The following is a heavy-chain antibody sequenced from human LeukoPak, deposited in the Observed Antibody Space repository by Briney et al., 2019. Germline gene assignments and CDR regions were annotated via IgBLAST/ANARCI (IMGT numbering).Heavy chain of an antibody. V-gene: IGHV1-18*01. D-gene: IGHD3-22*01. Sequence: ASVKVSCKASGYTFTSYGISWVRQAPGQGLEWMGRISAYNGNTNYAQKLQGRVTMTTDTSTSTAYMELRSLRSDDTAVYYCARDTAIYYDSSGYSGYWGQGTLVTVSS. CDR1: GYTFTSYG. CDR3: ARDTAIYYDSSGYSGY. J-gene: IGHJ4*02. CDR2: ISAYNGNT.